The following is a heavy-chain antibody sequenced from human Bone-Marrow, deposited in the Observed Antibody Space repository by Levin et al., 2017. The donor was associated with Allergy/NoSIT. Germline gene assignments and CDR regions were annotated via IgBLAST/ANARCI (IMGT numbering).Heavy chain of an antibody. CDR3: ARGGGLRHGNYYFAP. Sequence: SETLSLTCVVSGGSLRSGYCNWIRQPPGKGLEWIGEINDSGTTNYNSSLQSRLSISGDSSKTQFSLRLRAVTAADTAVYYCARGGGLRHGNYYFAPWSQGTLITVSS. CDR1: GGSLRSGY. CDR2: INDSGTT. V-gene: IGHV4-34*01. J-gene: IGHJ5*02. D-gene: IGHD3-22*01.